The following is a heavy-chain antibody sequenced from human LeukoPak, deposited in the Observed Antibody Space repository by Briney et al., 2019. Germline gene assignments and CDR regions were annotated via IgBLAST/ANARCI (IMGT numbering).Heavy chain of an antibody. D-gene: IGHD5-12*01. V-gene: IGHV4-59*01. J-gene: IGHJ4*02. CDR1: GGSISSYY. CDR2: IYYSGST. Sequence: SETLSLTCTVSGGSISSYYWSWIRQPPGKGLEWIGYIYYSGSTNYNPSLKSRVTISVDTSKNQFSLKLSSVTAADTAVYYCARLRGYSGYDSYYLDYWGQGTLVTVSS. CDR3: ARLRGYSGYDSYYLDY.